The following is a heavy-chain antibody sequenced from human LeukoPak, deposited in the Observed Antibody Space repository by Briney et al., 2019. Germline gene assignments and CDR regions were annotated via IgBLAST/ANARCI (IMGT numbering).Heavy chain of an antibody. CDR1: GFTFSNYN. CDR3: AKDLAGGNVPDS. D-gene: IGHD2-8*02. Sequence: GGSLRLSCAASGFTFSNYNMHWVRQAPGKGLEWVALMSFDGSDKYFADSVKGRFTISRDNSKNTLYLHMSNLIAEDTALYYCAKDLAGGNVPDSWGQGTLVTVYS. J-gene: IGHJ4*02. V-gene: IGHV3-30*18. CDR2: MSFDGSDK.